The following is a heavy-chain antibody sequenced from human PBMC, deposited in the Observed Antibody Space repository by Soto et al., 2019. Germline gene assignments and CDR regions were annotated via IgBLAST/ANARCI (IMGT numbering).Heavy chain of an antibody. D-gene: IGHD6-19*01. CDR3: SRSGEKAVAGTDFDY. V-gene: IGHV1-69*13. J-gene: IGHJ4*02. CDR1: GGTFSSYA. CDR2: IIPIFGTA. Sequence: SVKVSCKASGGTFSSYAISWVRQAPGQGLEWKGGIIPIFGTANYAQKFQGRVTITADESTSTAYMELRSLRSDDTAVYYCSRSGEKAVAGTDFDYWGQGTLVTVSS.